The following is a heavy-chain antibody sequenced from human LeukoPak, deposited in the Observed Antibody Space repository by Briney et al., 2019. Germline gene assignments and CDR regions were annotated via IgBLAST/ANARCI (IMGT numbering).Heavy chain of an antibody. Sequence: SETLSLTCTVSGGSINSYYWSWIRQPPGKGLECIGHIYYTGSTYYKPSLESRVTISVDTAKNQISLKLSSVTAADTAVYYCAGDYGDYFLRWFDPWGQGTLVTVSS. CDR1: GGSINSYY. CDR2: IYYTGST. D-gene: IGHD4-17*01. J-gene: IGHJ5*02. CDR3: AGDYGDYFLRWFDP. V-gene: IGHV4-59*12.